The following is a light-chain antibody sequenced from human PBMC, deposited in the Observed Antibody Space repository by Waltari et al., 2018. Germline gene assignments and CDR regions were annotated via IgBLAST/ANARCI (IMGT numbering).Light chain of an antibody. CDR2: AAS. Sequence: DIQMTQSPSSLSASVGDRVTITCRASQSNSSYLNLYQQKPGKAPKLLIYAASSLQSGFPSRFSGSGSGTDFTLTISSLQPEDFATYYCQQSYSTPPITFGQGTRLEIK. CDR1: QSNSSY. J-gene: IGKJ5*01. V-gene: IGKV1-39*01. CDR3: QQSYSTPPIT.